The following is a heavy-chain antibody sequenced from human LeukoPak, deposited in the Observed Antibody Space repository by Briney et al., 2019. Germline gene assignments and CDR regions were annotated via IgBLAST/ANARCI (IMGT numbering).Heavy chain of an antibody. D-gene: IGHD2-2*01. CDR3: ARQPLDCSSTSCYFDS. CDR1: GYSFTSYW. J-gene: IGHJ4*02. CDR2: IYPGDSDT. Sequence: GESLKISCKGSGYSFTSYWIGWVRQMPGKGLEWMGIIYPGDSDTRYSPSFQGQVTISADKSMSTTYLQWSSLKASDTAIYYCARQPLDCSSTSCYFDSWGQGTLVTVSS. V-gene: IGHV5-51*01.